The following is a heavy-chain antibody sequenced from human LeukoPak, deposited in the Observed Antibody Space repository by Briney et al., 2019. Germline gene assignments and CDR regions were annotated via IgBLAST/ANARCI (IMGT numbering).Heavy chain of an antibody. CDR3: AREARGYSYGARYDIDY. Sequence: GGSLRLSCVASGFTFSSYTMNWVRQAPGKGLEWVSYISTASSAIDYADSVKGRFTISRDNAKNSLYLQMNSLRAEDTAVYYCAREARGYSYGARYDIDYWGQGTLVTVSS. CDR1: GFTFSSYT. J-gene: IGHJ4*02. D-gene: IGHD5-18*01. CDR2: ISTASSAI. V-gene: IGHV3-48*01.